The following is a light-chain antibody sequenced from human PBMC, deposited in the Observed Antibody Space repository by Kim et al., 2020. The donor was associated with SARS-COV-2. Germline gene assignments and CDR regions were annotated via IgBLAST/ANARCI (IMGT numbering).Light chain of an antibody. CDR2: DAS. V-gene: IGKV3-11*01. J-gene: IGKJ1*01. CDR3: QQRNEWPRT. CDR1: RNINTD. Sequence: LSPVERGTLSCRAIRNINTDLAWYQQKPGQPPRVLIHDASHRATGVPARFTGSGSGTVFTLTVSSLDPEDSAVYHCQQRNEWPRTFGQGTKVDIK.